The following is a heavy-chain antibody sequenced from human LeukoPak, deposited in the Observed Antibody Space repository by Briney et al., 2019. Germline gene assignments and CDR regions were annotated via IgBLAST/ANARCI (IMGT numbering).Heavy chain of an antibody. V-gene: IGHV1-18*01. D-gene: IGHD3-22*01. CDR2: ISACNGNT. CDR1: GYTFTSYD. J-gene: IGHJ4*02. CDR3: ARPYYYDSSGYFY. Sequence: ASVKVSFKGSGYTFTSYDISWVRQPPGQGLEWMGWISACNGNTNFSQKLHGRVTITTATSTSTASMELRSLRHDATAVHYCARPYYYDSSGYFYWGRGTLVTVSS.